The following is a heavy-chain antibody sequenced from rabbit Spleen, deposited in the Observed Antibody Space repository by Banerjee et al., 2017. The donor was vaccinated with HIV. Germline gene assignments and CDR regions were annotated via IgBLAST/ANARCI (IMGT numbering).Heavy chain of an antibody. CDR3: ARDLAGVIGWNFGW. D-gene: IGHD4-1*01. CDR1: GFSFSSVYY. V-gene: IGHV1S45*01. CDR2: IDTGSSGGT. Sequence: QEQLVESGGGLVKPEGSLKLSCTASGFSFSSVYYMCWVRQAPEKGLEWIACIDTGSSGGTYYASWAKGRFTISKTSSTTVTLQMTSLTVADTATYFCARDLAGVIGWNFGWWGPGTLVTVS. J-gene: IGHJ4*01.